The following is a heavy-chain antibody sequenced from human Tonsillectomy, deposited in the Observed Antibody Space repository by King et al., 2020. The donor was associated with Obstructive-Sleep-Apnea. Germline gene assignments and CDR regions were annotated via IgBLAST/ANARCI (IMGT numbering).Heavy chain of an antibody. Sequence: VHLVESGGGLVQPGGSLRLSCAASGFTFSSYAMSWVRPAPGKGLEWVSGISGSGGRRYYADSVKGRFTISRDNSKNTLILQMNSRRAEDTAVYYCAKDREMATTGYWYFDLWGRGTLVTVSS. CDR2: ISGSGGRR. V-gene: IGHV3-23*04. CDR1: GFTFSSYA. D-gene: IGHD5-24*01. J-gene: IGHJ2*01. CDR3: AKDREMATTGYWYFDL.